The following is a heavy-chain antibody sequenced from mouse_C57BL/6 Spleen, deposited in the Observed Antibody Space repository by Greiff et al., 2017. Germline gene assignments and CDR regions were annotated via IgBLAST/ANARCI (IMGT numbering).Heavy chain of an antibody. CDR3: ARRGYYYGSSGSMDY. J-gene: IGHJ4*01. Sequence: VQRVESGAELMKPGASVKLSCKATGYTFTGYWIEWVKQRPGHGLEWIGEILPGSGSTNSNEKFKGKATFTADTSSNTAYMQLSSLTTEDSAIYYCARRGYYYGSSGSMDYWGQGTSVTVSS. V-gene: IGHV1-9*01. D-gene: IGHD1-1*01. CDR1: GYTFTGYW. CDR2: ILPGSGST.